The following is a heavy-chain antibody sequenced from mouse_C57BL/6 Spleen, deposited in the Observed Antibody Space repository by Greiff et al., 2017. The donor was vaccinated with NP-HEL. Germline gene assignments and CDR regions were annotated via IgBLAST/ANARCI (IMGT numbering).Heavy chain of an antibody. CDR2: IHPNSGST. D-gene: IGHD1-1*01. CDR1: GYTFTSYW. Sequence: QVQLQQPGAELVKPGASVKLSCKASGYTFTSYWMHWVKQRPGQGLEWIGMIHPNSGSTNYNEKFKSKATLTVDKSSSTAYMQLSSLTSEDSAVYYCARLDYYGSSPVYYAMDYWGQGTSVTVAS. V-gene: IGHV1-64*01. CDR3: ARLDYYGSSPVYYAMDY. J-gene: IGHJ4*01.